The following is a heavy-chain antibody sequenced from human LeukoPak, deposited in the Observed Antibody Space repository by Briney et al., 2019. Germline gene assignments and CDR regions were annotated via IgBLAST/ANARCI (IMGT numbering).Heavy chain of an antibody. CDR3: ARDHQVAADAFDI. CDR1: GFTFTRYW. V-gene: IGHV3-7*01. Sequence: GGSLRLSCAASGFTFTRYWMSWVRQAPGKGLAWVANINQDGRDTYYVDSVRGRFTVSRDNAKNSVYLQMDSLRAEDTAVYYCARDHQVAADAFDIWGQGTMVTVSS. D-gene: IGHD1-26*01. J-gene: IGHJ3*02. CDR2: INQDGRDT.